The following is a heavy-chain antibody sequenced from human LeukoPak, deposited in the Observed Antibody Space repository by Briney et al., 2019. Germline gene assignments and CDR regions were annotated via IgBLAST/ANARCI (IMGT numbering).Heavy chain of an antibody. CDR2: IHHSGDT. J-gene: IGHJ4*02. CDR1: GGSISSGGYY. CDR3: ARLIAADPQLDS. Sequence: SQTLSLTCTVSGGSISSGGYYWSWIRQPPGKGLEWIGYIHHSGDTYQNPSLKSRVTVSSDRSKNQFYLKLSSVTAADTAVYYCARLIAADPQLDSWGQGTLVTVSS. V-gene: IGHV4-30-2*01. D-gene: IGHD6-13*01.